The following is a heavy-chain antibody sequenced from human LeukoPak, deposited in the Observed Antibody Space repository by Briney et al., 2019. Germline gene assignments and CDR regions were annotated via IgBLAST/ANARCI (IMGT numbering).Heavy chain of an antibody. CDR3: TRDYPPD. J-gene: IGHJ4*02. Sequence: GGSLRLSCAASGFTLSSYAMSWVRQAPGKGMEWVSRINSDGKTTTYADSVKGRFTISRDNAKNTLYLQMNSLSAEDTAVYYCTRDYPPDWGQGTLVTVSA. CDR2: INSDGKTT. CDR1: GFTLSSYA. V-gene: IGHV3-74*01.